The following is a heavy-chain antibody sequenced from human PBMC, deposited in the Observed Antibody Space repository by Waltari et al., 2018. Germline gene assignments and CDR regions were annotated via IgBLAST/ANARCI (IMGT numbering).Heavy chain of an antibody. D-gene: IGHD1-26*01. V-gene: IGHV1-69*01. J-gene: IGHJ3*02. CDR2: IIPICGTA. CDR1: GGTFSSYA. CDR3: ARVFGLGATNLDAFDI. Sequence: QVQLVQSGAEVKKPGSSVKVSCKASGGTFSSYAISWVRQAPGQGLEWMGGIIPICGTANDAQKVQGRVTMTADESTSTAYMELSSLRSEDTAVYYCARVFGLGATNLDAFDIWGQGTMVTVSS.